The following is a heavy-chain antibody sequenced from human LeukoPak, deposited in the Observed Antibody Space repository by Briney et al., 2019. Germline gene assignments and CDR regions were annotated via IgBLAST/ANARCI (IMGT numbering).Heavy chain of an antibody. J-gene: IGHJ5*02. Sequence: SETLSLTCTVSGVSISSGGYYWSWIRQHPGKGLEWIGYIYYSGSTYYNPSLKSRVTISVDTSKNQFSLKLSSETAADTAVYYCARRGRRGFDPWGQGTLVTVSS. CDR1: GVSISSGGYY. CDR3: ARRGRRGFDP. CDR2: IYYSGST. V-gene: IGHV4-31*03. D-gene: IGHD3-16*01.